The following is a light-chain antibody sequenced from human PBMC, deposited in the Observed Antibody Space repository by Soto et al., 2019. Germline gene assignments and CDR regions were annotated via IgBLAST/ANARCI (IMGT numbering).Light chain of an antibody. CDR2: FGS. J-gene: IGKJ5*01. Sequence: DVVMTQSPLSRPVTLGQPASISCRSSHSLLYNNTYNYLDWYVQKPGXSPXLLIYFGSNRAPGVPDRLSGSGSGTDFTLKIHRVEAEDVGTDYCMQALQSLTFFQGTRLEIK. CDR3: MQALQSLT. CDR1: HSLLYNNTYNY. V-gene: IGKV2-28*01.